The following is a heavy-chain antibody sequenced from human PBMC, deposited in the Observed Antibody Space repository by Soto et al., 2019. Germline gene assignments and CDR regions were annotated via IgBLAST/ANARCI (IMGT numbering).Heavy chain of an antibody. CDR1: GFTFSSYA. D-gene: IGHD2-15*01. J-gene: IGHJ4*02. CDR3: ANDGYGGNQDY. V-gene: IGHV3-23*01. Sequence: EVQLLESGGGLVQPGGSLRLSCAASGFTFSSYAMSWVRQAPGKGLEWVSAISGSGGSTYYADSVKGRFTISRDNSKNTLNLQRNRLRDEDTAVYYCANDGYGGNQDYWGQGTLVTVSS. CDR2: ISGSGGST.